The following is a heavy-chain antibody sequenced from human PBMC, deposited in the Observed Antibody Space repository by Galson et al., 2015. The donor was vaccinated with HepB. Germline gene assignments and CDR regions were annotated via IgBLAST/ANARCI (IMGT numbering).Heavy chain of an antibody. V-gene: IGHV3-11*06. Sequence: FLRLSCAASGFTFSGYYMSWIRQAPGKGLEWVSYISSSSTYTNYADSVKGRFTISRGNAKKSLYLQINSLRAEDTAVYYCARVADADYGDHSHFDYWGQGTLVTVSS. CDR3: ARVADADYGDHSHFDY. CDR2: ISSSSTYT. D-gene: IGHD4-17*01. CDR1: GFTFSGYY. J-gene: IGHJ4*02.